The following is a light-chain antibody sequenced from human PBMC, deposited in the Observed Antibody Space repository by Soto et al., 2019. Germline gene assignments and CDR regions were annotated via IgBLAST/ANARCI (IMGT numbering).Light chain of an antibody. CDR2: WAS. V-gene: IGKV4-1*01. CDR3: QQFWTTPVS. J-gene: IGKJ4*01. Sequence: IVMTQSPDSLAVSLGERATINCRSSQSLLYSSNNKTYLAWYQQRPGQSPKLLISWASNRESGVPDRFRGSGSVAAFTLTITSLQTEDVALYYCQQFWTTPVSFGGGTKLEI. CDR1: QSLLYSSNNKTY.